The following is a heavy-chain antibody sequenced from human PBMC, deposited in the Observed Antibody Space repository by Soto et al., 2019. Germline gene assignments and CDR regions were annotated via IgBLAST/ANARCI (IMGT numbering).Heavy chain of an antibody. CDR2: IYYSGST. Sequence: QVQLQESGPGLVKPSETLSLTCTVSGGSISSYYWSWIRQPPGKGLEGIGYIYYSGSTNYNPSLKRGVTITVDTYKNQFSLKLRSVNAADTAVYYCARHEGYYYGSGLEFYYFDYWGQGTLVTVSS. CDR1: GGSISSYY. CDR3: ARHEGYYYGSGLEFYYFDY. V-gene: IGHV4-59*08. D-gene: IGHD3-10*01. J-gene: IGHJ4*02.